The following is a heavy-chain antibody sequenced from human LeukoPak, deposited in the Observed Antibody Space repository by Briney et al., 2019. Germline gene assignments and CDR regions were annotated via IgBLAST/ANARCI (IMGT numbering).Heavy chain of an antibody. CDR1: GYTFTSYG. V-gene: IGHV1-69*04. J-gene: IGHJ4*02. CDR3: ANFYYGSDY. CDR2: IIPILGIA. Sequence: SVKVSCKASGYTFTSYGISWVRQAPGQGLEWMGRIIPILGIANYAQKFQGRVTITADKSTSTAYMELSSLRSEDTAVYYCANFYYGSDYWGQGTPVTVSS. D-gene: IGHD3-10*01.